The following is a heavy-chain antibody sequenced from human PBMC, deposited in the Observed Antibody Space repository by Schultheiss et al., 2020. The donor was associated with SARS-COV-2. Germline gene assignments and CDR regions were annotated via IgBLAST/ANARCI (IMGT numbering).Heavy chain of an antibody. CDR2: INHSGST. Sequence: GSLRLSCAASGFTFSDYYMSWIRQPPGKGLEWIGEINHSGSTNYNPSLKSRVTISVDTSKNQFSLKLSSVTAADTAVYYCARCMVRGVMSDIWGQGTMVTVSS. J-gene: IGHJ3*02. D-gene: IGHD3-10*01. V-gene: IGHV4-34*01. CDR3: ARCMVRGVMSDI. CDR1: GFTFSDYY.